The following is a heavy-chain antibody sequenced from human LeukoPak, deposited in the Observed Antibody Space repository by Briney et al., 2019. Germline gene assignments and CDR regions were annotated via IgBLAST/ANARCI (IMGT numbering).Heavy chain of an antibody. CDR3: AKVFYSDSYFDS. CDR2: ITWDGETT. CDR1: GFIFDGYT. D-gene: IGHD2/OR15-2a*01. V-gene: IGHV3-43*01. Sequence: GGSLRLSCATSGFIFDGYTMPWVRQVPEKGLEWVSLITWDGETTHYADSVRGRFTISRDNSKNSLYLQMNSLRTEDTAVYYCAKVFYSDSYFDSWGQGTLVIVSS. J-gene: IGHJ4*02.